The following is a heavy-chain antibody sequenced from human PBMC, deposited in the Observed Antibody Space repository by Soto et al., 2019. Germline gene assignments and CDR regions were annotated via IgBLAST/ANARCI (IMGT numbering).Heavy chain of an antibody. J-gene: IGHJ6*02. CDR3: ARVDSSSPQFYYYYGMDV. D-gene: IGHD6-6*01. Sequence: KPSETLSLTCTVSGGSISSYYWSWIRQPPGKGLEWIGYIYYSGSTNYNPSLKSRVTISVDTSKNQFSLKLSSVTAADTAVYYCARVDSSSPQFYYYYGMDVWGQGTTVTVSS. CDR2: IYYSGST. CDR1: GGSISSYY. V-gene: IGHV4-59*01.